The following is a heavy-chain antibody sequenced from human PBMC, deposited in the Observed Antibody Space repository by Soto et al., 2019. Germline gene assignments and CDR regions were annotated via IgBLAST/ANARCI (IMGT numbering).Heavy chain of an antibody. CDR2: ISPETGKT. V-gene: IGHV1-18*04. CDR1: GYTFTSFG. D-gene: IGHD2-8*01. J-gene: IGHJ4*02. Sequence: VQLVQSGAELKKPGASVRVSCKASGYTFTSFGLSWVRQAPGQGPEWMGWISPETGKTAYSYKFQDRVTMTTDASTNTAYMELRRLTSDDTAVYFCVRDRPNSNLDFWGQGTLITISS. CDR3: VRDRPNSNLDF.